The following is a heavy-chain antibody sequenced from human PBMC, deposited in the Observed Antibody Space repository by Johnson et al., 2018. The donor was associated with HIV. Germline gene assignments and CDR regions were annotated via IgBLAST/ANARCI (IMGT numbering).Heavy chain of an antibody. CDR3: ARVRVFLMVYGRVDAFDI. D-gene: IGHD2-8*01. J-gene: IGHJ3*02. Sequence: VQLVESGGGVVRPGGSLRLSCAASGFTFDDYGMSWVRQAPGKGLEWVSGINWNGGSTGYVDSVKGRFTISRDNAKNFLYLQMKSLRVEETALYHCARVRVFLMVYGRVDAFDIWGQGTRVTVSS. V-gene: IGHV3-20*01. CDR1: GFTFDDYG. CDR2: INWNGGST.